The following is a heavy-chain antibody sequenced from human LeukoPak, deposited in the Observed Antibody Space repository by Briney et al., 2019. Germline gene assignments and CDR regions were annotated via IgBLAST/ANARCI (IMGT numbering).Heavy chain of an antibody. CDR1: GYTFRNYW. J-gene: IGHJ5*02. D-gene: IGHD6-6*01. CDR2: IYPGDSDT. V-gene: IGHV5-51*01. CDR3: ARHGSIGARQNWFDP. Sequence: GESLKISCQGSGYTFRNYWIGWVRQMPGKGLEWMGIIYPGDSDTRCNPSFQGQVTISADKSINTAYLQWSSLKASDSAMYYCARHGSIGARQNWFDPWGQGTLVTVSS.